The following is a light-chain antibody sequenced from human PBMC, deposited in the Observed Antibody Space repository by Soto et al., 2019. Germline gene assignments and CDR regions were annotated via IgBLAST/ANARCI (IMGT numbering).Light chain of an antibody. J-gene: IGKJ3*01. V-gene: IGKV3-11*01. CDR2: DAS. CDR1: QSVSSY. Sequence: EIVLTQSPATLSLSPGERATLSCRASQSVSSYLAWYQQKPGQAPRLLIYDASNRATGIPARFSGSGSGTDFTLTISSLEPEDFAVYYSQQRSNWQFTFGPGTKVDIK. CDR3: QQRSNWQFT.